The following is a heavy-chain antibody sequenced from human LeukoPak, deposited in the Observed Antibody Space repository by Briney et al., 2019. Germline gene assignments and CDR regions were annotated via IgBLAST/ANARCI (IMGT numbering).Heavy chain of an antibody. CDR3: AKDPSSPSLYNWFDP. CDR1: GFTFSDYY. D-gene: IGHD2-15*01. Sequence: GGSLRLSCAASGFTFSDYYMTWIRLAPGKGLEWVSYISDSGTNIYYADSVKGRFTISRDNSKNTLYLQMNSLRAEDTAVYYCAKDPSSPSLYNWFDPWGQGTLVTVSS. J-gene: IGHJ5*02. V-gene: IGHV3-11*04. CDR2: ISDSGTNI.